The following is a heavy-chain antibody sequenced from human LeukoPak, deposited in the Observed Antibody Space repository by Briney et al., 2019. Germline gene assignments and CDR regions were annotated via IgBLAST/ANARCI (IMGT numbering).Heavy chain of an antibody. CDR2: ISASGNST. D-gene: IGHD4-11*01. V-gene: IGHV3-23*01. CDR1: GFPFSSYP. Sequence: GGPLRLSCAASGFPFSSYPMSWAPEARGKGLEWVSGISASGNSTYYADSVKGRFTISRDNSKNTLYLQMNSLRAEDTAVYYCARGPMTTVDYWGQGTLVTVSS. CDR3: ARGPMTTVDY. J-gene: IGHJ4*02.